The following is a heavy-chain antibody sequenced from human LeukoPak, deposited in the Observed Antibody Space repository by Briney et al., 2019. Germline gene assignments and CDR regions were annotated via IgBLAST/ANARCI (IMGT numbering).Heavy chain of an antibody. D-gene: IGHD6-19*01. V-gene: IGHV1-46*01. Sequence: ASVKVSCKASGYTFTSYYMHWVRQAPGQGLEWMGIINPSGGSTSYAQKFQGRVTMTRDTSTSTVYMELSSLRSEDTAVYYCARGGGAVAGTGNYFDYWGQGTLVTVSS. CDR2: INPSGGST. CDR1: GYTFTSYY. J-gene: IGHJ4*02. CDR3: ARGGGAVAGTGNYFDY.